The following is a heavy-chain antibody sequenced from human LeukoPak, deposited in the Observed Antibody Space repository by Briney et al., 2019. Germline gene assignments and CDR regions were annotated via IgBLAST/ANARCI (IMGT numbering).Heavy chain of an antibody. Sequence: SETLSLTCTVSGGSISSYYWSWIRQPPGKGLEWIGEINHSGSTNYNPSLKSRVTISVDTSKNQFSLKLSSVTAADTAVYYCARGPRYYYDSSGYYEPIDYWGQGTLVTVSS. J-gene: IGHJ4*02. D-gene: IGHD3-22*01. V-gene: IGHV4-34*01. CDR2: INHSGST. CDR3: ARGPRYYYDSSGYYEPIDY. CDR1: GGSISSYY.